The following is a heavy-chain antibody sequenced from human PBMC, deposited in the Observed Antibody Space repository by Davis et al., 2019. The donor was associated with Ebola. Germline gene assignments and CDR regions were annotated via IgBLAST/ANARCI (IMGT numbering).Heavy chain of an antibody. V-gene: IGHV1-69*05. CDR3: ARESGSYYPCFDY. J-gene: IGHJ4*02. Sequence: SVKVSCKASGGTFSSYAISWVRQAPGQGLEWMGGIIPIFGTANYAQKLQGRVTMTTDISTSTAYMELSSLRSEDTAVYYCARESGSYYPCFDYWGQGTLVTVSS. D-gene: IGHD1-26*01. CDR1: GGTFSSYA. CDR2: IIPIFGTA.